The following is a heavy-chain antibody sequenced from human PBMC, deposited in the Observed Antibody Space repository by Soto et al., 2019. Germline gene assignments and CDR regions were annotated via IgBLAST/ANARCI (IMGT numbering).Heavy chain of an antibody. J-gene: IGHJ5*02. V-gene: IGHV5-10-1*01. Sequence: GESLKISCKGSGYSFISSWISWVRQMPGKGLEWMGRIDPSDSYIDYSPSIRGHVTISADKSISTAYLQWSSLKASDTAMYYCARHGGGYSDGSWFDPWGQGTLVTVSS. D-gene: IGHD5-18*01. CDR1: GYSFISSW. CDR3: ARHGGGYSDGSWFDP. CDR2: IDPSDSYI.